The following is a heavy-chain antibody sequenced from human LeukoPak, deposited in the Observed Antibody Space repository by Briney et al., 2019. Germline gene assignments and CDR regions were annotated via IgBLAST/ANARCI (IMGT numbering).Heavy chain of an antibody. CDR1: GGSFSGYY. Sequence: SETLSLTCAVYGGSFSGYYWSWIRQPPGKGLEWIGEINHRGSTNYNPSLKSRVTISVDTSKNQFSLKLSSVTAADTAVYYCARFPSGYCSSTSCYTGYYYYYGMDVWGQGTTVTVSS. J-gene: IGHJ6*02. CDR3: ARFPSGYCSSTSCYTGYYYYYGMDV. CDR2: INHRGST. D-gene: IGHD2-2*02. V-gene: IGHV4-34*01.